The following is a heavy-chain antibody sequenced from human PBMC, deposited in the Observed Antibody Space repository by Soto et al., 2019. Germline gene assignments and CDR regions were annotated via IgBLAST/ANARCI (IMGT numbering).Heavy chain of an antibody. D-gene: IGHD2-15*01. CDR2: ISGSGGST. V-gene: IGHV3-23*01. CDR1: GFTFSSYA. J-gene: IGHJ4*02. CDR3: SRHPTSYCSGGSCYGRVH. Sequence: GGSLRLSCAASGFTFSSYAMSWVRQAPGKGLEWVSAISGSGGSTYYADSVKGRFTISRDNSKNTLYLQMNSLKTEDTAVYYFSRHPTSYCSGGSCYGRVHWGQGTLVTVSS.